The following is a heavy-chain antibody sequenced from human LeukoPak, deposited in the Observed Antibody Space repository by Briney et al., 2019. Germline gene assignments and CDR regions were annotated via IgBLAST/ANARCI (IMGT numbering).Heavy chain of an antibody. Sequence: GGSMKLSCAASVFTFNSYSIHWVRHAPWKGLEWVSCISSSSSYIYYADSVKGRFTISRDNAKNSLYLQMNSLRAEDTAVYYCARVVDQWLVLDAFDIWGQGTMVTVSS. CDR1: VFTFNSYS. CDR3: ARVVDQWLVLDAFDI. D-gene: IGHD6-19*01. CDR2: ISSSSSYI. J-gene: IGHJ3*02. V-gene: IGHV3-21*01.